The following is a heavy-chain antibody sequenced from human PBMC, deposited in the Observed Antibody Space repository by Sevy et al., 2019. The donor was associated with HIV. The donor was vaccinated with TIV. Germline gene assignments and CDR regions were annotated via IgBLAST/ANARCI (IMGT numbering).Heavy chain of an antibody. J-gene: IGHJ6*02. D-gene: IGHD4-17*01. CDR3: ARDVAFTTEYSYGMDV. Sequence: GGSLRLSCAASVFMFSSYSVHWVRQAPGKGLEWVAVISYAGSNKYYADSVKGRFTISRDNSKNTLYLQMNSLRAEDTAVYYCARDVAFTTEYSYGMDVWGQGTTVTVSS. CDR2: ISYAGSNK. CDR1: VFMFSSYS. V-gene: IGHV3-30-3*01.